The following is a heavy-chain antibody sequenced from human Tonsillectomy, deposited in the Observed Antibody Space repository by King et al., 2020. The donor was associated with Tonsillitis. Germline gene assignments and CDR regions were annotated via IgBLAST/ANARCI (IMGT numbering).Heavy chain of an antibody. V-gene: IGHV4-4*07. CDR3: ARDRVYYYYYGLDV. D-gene: IGHD3-10*01. J-gene: IGHJ6*02. CDR2: IYSSGST. Sequence: QLQESGPGLVKSSETLSLTCAVSGGSVSNYYWSWIRQPAGRGLEWLGRIYSSGSTNYNPSLQSRVTMSIDTSKNQLSLNLTSVTAADAAVYYCARDRVYYYYYGLDVWGQGTTVTVSS. CDR1: GGSVSNYY.